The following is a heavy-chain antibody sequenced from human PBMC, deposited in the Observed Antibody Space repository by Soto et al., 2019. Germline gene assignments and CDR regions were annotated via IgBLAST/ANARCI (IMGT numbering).Heavy chain of an antibody. CDR2: INPSSGST. V-gene: IGHV1-46*01. Sequence: ASVKVSCKXSGYTFTNYYVHWVRQAPGQGLEWMGIINPSSGSTTYAQKFQGRVTVTRDTSTNTVYMGLSSLRSEDTGVYYCARVSGSYSPFDYWGQGTLVTVSS. D-gene: IGHD1-26*01. CDR3: ARVSGSYSPFDY. J-gene: IGHJ4*02. CDR1: GYTFTNYY.